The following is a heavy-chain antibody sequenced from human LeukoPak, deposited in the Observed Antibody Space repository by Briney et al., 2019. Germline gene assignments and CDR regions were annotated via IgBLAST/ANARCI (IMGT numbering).Heavy chain of an antibody. CDR2: IGANGGDT. CDR3: GRDWKLDY. V-gene: IGHV3-23*01. CDR1: GFTFNNYA. J-gene: IGHJ4*02. Sequence: GGSLRLSCAASGFTFNNYAMSWVRQAPGKGLEWASAIGANGGDTKYADSVKGRFTISRDNSKNTLYLQMNSLRVEDTAIYYCGRDWKLDYWGQGTLVTVSS. D-gene: IGHD1-1*01.